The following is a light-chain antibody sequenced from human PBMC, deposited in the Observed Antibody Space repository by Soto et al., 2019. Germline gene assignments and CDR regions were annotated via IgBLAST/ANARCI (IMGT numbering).Light chain of an antibody. CDR1: NIGTKS. CDR2: ANS. V-gene: IGLV3-21*02. Sequence: SYELTQPPSVSVAPGQTARITCGGTNIGTKSVHWYQQKPGPAPVLVVYANSDRPSGIPERFSGSNSGDTATLTISRVEAGDEADYYCQVGDSRGDHPLFGGGTKLTVL. CDR3: QVGDSRGDHPL. J-gene: IGLJ2*01.